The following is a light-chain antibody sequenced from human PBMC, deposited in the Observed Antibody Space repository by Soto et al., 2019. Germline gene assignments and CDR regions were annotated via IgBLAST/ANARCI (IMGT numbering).Light chain of an antibody. Sequence: QSALTQPASVSGSPGQSITISCTGTSSDVGSYNLVSWYQQHPGKAPKLMIYEVSKRPSGVSNRFSGSKSGTTASLTISGLQAEDEADYYCCSYAGSSTINVFGTGTKVTVL. CDR1: SSDVGSYNL. CDR2: EVS. J-gene: IGLJ1*01. V-gene: IGLV2-23*02. CDR3: CSYAGSSTINV.